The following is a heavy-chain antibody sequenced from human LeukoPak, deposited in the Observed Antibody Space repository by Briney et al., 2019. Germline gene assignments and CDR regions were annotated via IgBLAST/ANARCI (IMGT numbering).Heavy chain of an antibody. CDR2: ISSSTNTI. Sequence: GGSLRLSCEVSGFSFTLYNMNWVRQAPGKGLEWLSYISSSTNTIYYADSVKGRFTISRDNAKNSLYLQMNGLGAEDTAVYYCARELNGYGYYFFDYWGPGTLVTVSS. D-gene: IGHD3-16*01. CDR1: GFSFTLYN. CDR3: ARELNGYGYYFFDY. V-gene: IGHV3-48*04. J-gene: IGHJ4*02.